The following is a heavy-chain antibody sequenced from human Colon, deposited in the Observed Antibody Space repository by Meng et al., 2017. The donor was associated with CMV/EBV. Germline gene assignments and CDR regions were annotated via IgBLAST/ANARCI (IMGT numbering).Heavy chain of an antibody. Sequence: GESLKISCAASGFTFSSYWMSWVRQAPGKGLEWVANIKQDGSEKYYVDSVKGRFTISRDNAKNSLYLQMNSLRAEDTAVYYCAREQQPSGWFPYFDYWGQGTLVTVSS. V-gene: IGHV3-7*01. CDR1: GFTFSSYW. D-gene: IGHD6-19*01. CDR2: IKQDGSEK. J-gene: IGHJ4*02. CDR3: AREQQPSGWFPYFDY.